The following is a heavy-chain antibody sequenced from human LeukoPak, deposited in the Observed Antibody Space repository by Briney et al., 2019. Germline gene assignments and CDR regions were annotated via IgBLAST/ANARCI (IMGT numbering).Heavy chain of an antibody. V-gene: IGHV3-30-3*01. D-gene: IGHD1-1*01. Sequence: GGSLRLSCAASGFTFSSYAMHWVRQAPGKGLEWVAVISYDGSNKYYADSVKRRFTISRDNSKNTLYLQMNSLRAEDTAVYYCARDYSRFRNDGPFDYWGQGTLVTVSS. CDR1: GFTFSSYA. J-gene: IGHJ4*02. CDR3: ARDYSRFRNDGPFDY. CDR2: ISYDGSNK.